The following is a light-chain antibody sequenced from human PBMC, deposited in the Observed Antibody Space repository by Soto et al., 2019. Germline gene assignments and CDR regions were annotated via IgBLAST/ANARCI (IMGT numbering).Light chain of an antibody. CDR1: SSDVGGYNY. V-gene: IGLV2-14*01. CDR3: SSYTSSGTLYV. Sequence: QSALTQPASVSGSPGQSITISCTGTSSDVGGYNYVSWYQQHPGKAPKLMIYAVSNRPSGVSNRFSGSKSGNTASVTISGLQAEDEADYDCSSYTSSGTLYVFGTGTKLTVL. J-gene: IGLJ1*01. CDR2: AVS.